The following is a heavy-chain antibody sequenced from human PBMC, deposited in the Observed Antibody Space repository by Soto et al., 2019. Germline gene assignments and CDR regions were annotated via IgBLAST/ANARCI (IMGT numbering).Heavy chain of an antibody. Sequence: EVQLVESGGGLVQPGGSLRLSCAASGLTFSSYSINWVRQAPGKGLEWDSYISTSRSTIYYADSVKGRFTISRDTARISVYLQVNSLGAEDTAVYYCAREGGMDVWGQGTTVTVYS. CDR1: GLTFSSYS. J-gene: IGHJ6*02. CDR3: AREGGMDV. CDR2: ISTSRSTI. V-gene: IGHV3-48*01.